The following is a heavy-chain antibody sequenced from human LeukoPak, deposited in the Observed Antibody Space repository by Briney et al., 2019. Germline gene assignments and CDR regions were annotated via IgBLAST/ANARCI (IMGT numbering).Heavy chain of an antibody. CDR1: GGSISSHY. CDR3: ARELAAAGTVNWFDP. D-gene: IGHD6-13*01. Sequence: SETLSLTCTVSGGSISSHYWSWLRQPPGKGLEWIGYIYYNGSTNYNPSLKSRVTISVDTSNNQFSLKLSSVTAADTAVYYCARELAAAGTVNWFDPWGQGTLVTVSS. J-gene: IGHJ5*02. V-gene: IGHV4-59*11. CDR2: IYYNGST.